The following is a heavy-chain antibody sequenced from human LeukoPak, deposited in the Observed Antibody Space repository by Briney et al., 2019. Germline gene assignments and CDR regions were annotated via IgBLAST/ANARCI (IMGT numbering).Heavy chain of an antibody. Sequence: SETLSLTCAVYGGSFNGYYWSWIRQPPGKGLEWIGEINHSGSSNYNPSLKSRVTISVDTSENQFSLKLSSVTAADTAVYYCARGKSSGWFDYWGQGTLVTVSS. V-gene: IGHV4-34*01. D-gene: IGHD6-19*01. J-gene: IGHJ4*02. CDR3: ARGKSSGWFDY. CDR2: INHSGSS. CDR1: GGSFNGYY.